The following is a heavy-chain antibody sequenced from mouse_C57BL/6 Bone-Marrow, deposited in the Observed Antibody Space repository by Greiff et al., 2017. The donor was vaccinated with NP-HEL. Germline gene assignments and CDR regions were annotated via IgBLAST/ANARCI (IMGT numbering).Heavy chain of an antibody. J-gene: IGHJ4*01. V-gene: IGHV1-58*01. Sequence: DVKLQESGAELVRPGSSVKMSCKTSGYTFTSYGINWVKQRPGQGLEWIGYIYIGNGYTEYNEKFKGKATLTSDTSSSTAYMQLSSLTSEDSAIYFCATIYYGNWDYAMDYWGQGTSVTVSS. CDR1: GYTFTSYG. CDR2: IYIGNGYT. D-gene: IGHD2-1*01. CDR3: ATIYYGNWDYAMDY.